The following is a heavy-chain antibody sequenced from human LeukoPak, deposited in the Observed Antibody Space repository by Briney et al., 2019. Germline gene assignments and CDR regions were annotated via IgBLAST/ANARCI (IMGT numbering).Heavy chain of an antibody. Sequence: PGGSLRLSCAASGFTFSSYAMSWVRQAPGKGLEWVALVSYDGINKYYADSVKGRFTISRDNSKNTLYLQMNSLRAEDTAVYSCAKDLDHDYDDYGLDYWGQGTLVTVSS. CDR2: VSYDGINK. V-gene: IGHV3-30*18. J-gene: IGHJ4*02. D-gene: IGHD4-17*01. CDR1: GFTFSSYA. CDR3: AKDLDHDYDDYGLDY.